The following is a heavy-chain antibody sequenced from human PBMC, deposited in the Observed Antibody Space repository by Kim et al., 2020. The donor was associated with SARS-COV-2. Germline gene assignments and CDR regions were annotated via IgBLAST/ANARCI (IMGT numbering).Heavy chain of an antibody. D-gene: IGHD3-22*01. V-gene: IGHV3-7*01. J-gene: IGHJ6*02. CDR2: IKQDGSEK. Sequence: GGSLRLSCAASGFTFSSYWMSWVRQAPGKGLEWVANIKQDGSEKYYVDSVKGRFTISRDNAKNSLYLQMNSLRAEDTAVYYCARGRAYYYDSSGYRPDYYYYYGMDVWGQGTTVTVSS. CDR3: ARGRAYYYDSSGYRPDYYYYYGMDV. CDR1: GFTFSSYW.